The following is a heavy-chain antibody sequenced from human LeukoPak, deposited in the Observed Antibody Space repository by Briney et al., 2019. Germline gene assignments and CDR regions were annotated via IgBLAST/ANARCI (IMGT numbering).Heavy chain of an antibody. Sequence: GRSLRLSCAASGFTLCSYDMHWVRQAPGKGLEWVAVIWYDGSNKYYADSVKGRFTISRDISKNTLYLQMNSLRAEDTAVYYCARHKDWTFDYWGQGTLVTVSS. D-gene: IGHD3/OR15-3a*01. CDR2: IWYDGSNK. V-gene: IGHV3-33*01. CDR3: ARHKDWTFDY. J-gene: IGHJ4*02. CDR1: GFTLCSYD.